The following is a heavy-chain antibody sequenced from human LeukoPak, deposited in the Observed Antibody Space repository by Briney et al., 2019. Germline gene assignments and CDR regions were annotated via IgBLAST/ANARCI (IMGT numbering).Heavy chain of an antibody. Sequence: SETLSLTCTVSGGSLSSYHWSWIRQPPGKGLEWIGYIYYSGSTNYNPSLKSRVTISVDTSKNQFSLKLSSVTAADTAVYYCARASYSYDINGWVPFDYWGQGTLVTVSS. J-gene: IGHJ4*02. CDR2: IYYSGST. D-gene: IGHD3-22*01. V-gene: IGHV4-59*08. CDR3: ARASYSYDINGWVPFDY. CDR1: GGSLSSYH.